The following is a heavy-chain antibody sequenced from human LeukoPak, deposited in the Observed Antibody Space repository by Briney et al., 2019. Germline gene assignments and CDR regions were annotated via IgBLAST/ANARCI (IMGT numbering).Heavy chain of an antibody. CDR3: ARASPWLGYCSSTSCWIDY. D-gene: IGHD2-2*01. Sequence: GRSLRLSCAASGFTFSSYAMHWVRQAPGKGLEWVAVISYDGSNKYYADSVKGRFTISRDNSKNTLYLQMNSLRAEDTAVYYCARASPWLGYCSSTSCWIDYWGQGTLVTVSS. V-gene: IGHV3-30-3*01. CDR2: ISYDGSNK. CDR1: GFTFSSYA. J-gene: IGHJ4*02.